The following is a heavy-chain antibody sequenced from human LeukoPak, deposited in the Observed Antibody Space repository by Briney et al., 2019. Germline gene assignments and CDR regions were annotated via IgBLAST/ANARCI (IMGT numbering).Heavy chain of an antibody. J-gene: IGHJ4*02. CDR3: ARQYGDDARAFDY. D-gene: IGHD4-17*01. Sequence: SETLSLTCTVSGGSISGYYWSWIRQPAGKGLEWIGRIYISGSTNYSPSLKSRVTMSLDTSKNQFSLELSSVTAADTAVYYCARQYGDDARAFDYWGQGTLVTVSS. CDR1: GGSISGYY. CDR2: IYISGST. V-gene: IGHV4-4*07.